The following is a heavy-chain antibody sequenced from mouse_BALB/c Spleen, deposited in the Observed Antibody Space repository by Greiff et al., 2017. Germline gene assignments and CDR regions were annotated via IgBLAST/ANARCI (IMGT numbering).Heavy chain of an antibody. CDR2: IRSKSNNFAT. CDR1: GFTFNTYA. V-gene: IGHV10-1*02. CDR3: VRPLYYRYDEGAWFAY. Sequence: EVNLVESGGGLVQPKGSLKLSCAASGFTFNTYAMNWVRQAPGKGLEWVARIRSKSNNFATYYADSVKDRFTISRDDSQSMLYLQMNNLKTEDTAMYYCVRPLYYRYDEGAWFAYWGQGTLVTVSA. J-gene: IGHJ3*01. D-gene: IGHD2-14*01.